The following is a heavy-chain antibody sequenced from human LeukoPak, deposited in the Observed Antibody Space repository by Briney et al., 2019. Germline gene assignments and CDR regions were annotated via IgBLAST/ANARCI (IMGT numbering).Heavy chain of an antibody. D-gene: IGHD1-26*01. CDR1: GFTFGSYW. CDR2: INSDGSST. V-gene: IGHV3-74*01. CDR3: ARGRYSGSYFDY. Sequence: PGGSLRLSCAASGFTFGSYWMHWVRQAPGKGLVWVSRINSDGSSTSYADSVKGRFTISRDNAKNTLYLQMNSLRAEDTAVYYCARGRYSGSYFDYWGQGTLVTVSS. J-gene: IGHJ4*02.